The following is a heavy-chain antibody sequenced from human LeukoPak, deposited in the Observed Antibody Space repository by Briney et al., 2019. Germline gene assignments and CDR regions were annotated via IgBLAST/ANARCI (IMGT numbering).Heavy chain of an antibody. CDR1: GYTFTNYG. J-gene: IGHJ4*02. Sequence: ASVKVSCKASGYTFTNYGISWVRQAPGQGLEWMGWISGYNGNTNYAQKFQGRVTMTTDTSTSTAYMELRSLRSDDTAVYYCARDIESGYYDSTSGSYGYWGQGTLVTVSS. V-gene: IGHV1-18*01. CDR3: ARDIESGYYDSTSGSYGY. CDR2: ISGYNGNT. D-gene: IGHD3-22*01.